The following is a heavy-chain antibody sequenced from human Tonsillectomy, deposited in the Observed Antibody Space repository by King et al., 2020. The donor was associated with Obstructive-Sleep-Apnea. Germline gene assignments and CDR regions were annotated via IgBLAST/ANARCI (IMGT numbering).Heavy chain of an antibody. Sequence: VQLVESGGGLVKPGGSLRLSCAASGFTFSSYSMNWVRQAPGKGLEWVSSITISRSYIYYSDSVKGRFTISRDNAKNSLYLQMNSLRAEDTAVYYCARDPGYCSSTSCYGDFDYWGQGTLVTVSS. CDR2: ITISRSYI. CDR1: GFTFSSYS. J-gene: IGHJ4*02. CDR3: ARDPGYCSSTSCYGDFDY. D-gene: IGHD2-2*01. V-gene: IGHV3-21*01.